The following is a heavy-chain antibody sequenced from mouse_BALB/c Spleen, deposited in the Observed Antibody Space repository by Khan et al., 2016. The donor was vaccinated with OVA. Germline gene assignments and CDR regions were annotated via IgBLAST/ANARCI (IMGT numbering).Heavy chain of an antibody. V-gene: IGHV1-54*01. CDR3: TRPCDVYYGSSLFYAMDY. CDR1: GYAFTNYL. J-gene: IGHJ4*01. Sequence: QVRLQQSGAELVRPGTSVKVSCKASGYAFTNYLIEWIKQRPGQGLEWIGVINPGSGGTNYNEKFKDKATLTADKSSSTAYMQLSSLTSDVSAVYFCTRPCDVYYGSSLFYAMDYWGQGTSVTVSS. D-gene: IGHD1-1*01. CDR2: INPGSGGT.